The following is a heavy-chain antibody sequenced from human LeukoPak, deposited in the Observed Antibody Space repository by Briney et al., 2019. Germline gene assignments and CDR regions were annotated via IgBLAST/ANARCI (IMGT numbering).Heavy chain of an antibody. V-gene: IGHV3-30-3*01. CDR1: GFTFSSYA. CDR2: ISYDGSNK. Sequence: PGGSLRLSCAASGFTFSSYAMHWVRQAPGKGLEWVAVISYDGSNKYYADSVKGRFTISRDNSKNTLYLQMNSLRAEDTAVYYCARDKDMDVWGKGTTVTVSS. CDR3: ARDKDMDV. J-gene: IGHJ6*03.